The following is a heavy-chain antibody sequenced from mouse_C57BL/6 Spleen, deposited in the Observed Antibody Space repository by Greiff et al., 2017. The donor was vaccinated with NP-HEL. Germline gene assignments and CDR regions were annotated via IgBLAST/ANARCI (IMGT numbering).Heavy chain of an antibody. CDR3: ARHALYDPAWFAY. D-gene: IGHD2-12*01. Sequence: EVQLVESGGDLVKPGGSLKLSCAASGFTFSSYGMSWVRQTPDKRLEWVATISSGGSYTYYPDSVKGRFTISRDNAKNTLYLQMSSLKSEDTAMYYCARHALYDPAWFAYWGQGTLVTVSA. J-gene: IGHJ3*01. CDR2: ISSGGSYT. V-gene: IGHV5-6*01. CDR1: GFTFSSYG.